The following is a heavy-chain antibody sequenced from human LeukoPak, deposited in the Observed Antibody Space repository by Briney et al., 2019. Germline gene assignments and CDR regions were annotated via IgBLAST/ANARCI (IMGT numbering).Heavy chain of an antibody. CDR2: IYHSGST. Sequence: PSETLSLTCTVSGDSVISGDYRWTWIRQPPGKGLEWIGEIYHSGSTNYNPSLKSRVTISVDKSKNQFSLKLRSVTAADTAVYYCARKGLRSGYVPLDYWGQGTLVTVSS. CDR3: ARKGLRSGYVPLDY. CDR1: GDSVISGDYR. V-gene: IGHV4-61*08. D-gene: IGHD3-3*01. J-gene: IGHJ4*02.